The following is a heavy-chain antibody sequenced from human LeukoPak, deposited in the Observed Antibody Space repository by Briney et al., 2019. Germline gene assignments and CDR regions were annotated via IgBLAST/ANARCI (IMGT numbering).Heavy chain of an antibody. CDR1: GPTLTELS. J-gene: IGHJ4*02. CDR3: ATPAPSHYYDLRYYFDY. V-gene: IGHV1-24*01. Sequence: ASVKVSCKVSGPTLTELSMHWVRQAPGKGLEWLGGVDPEDVETFYAQKFQGRVTMTEDTSTHTAYMELSRLRSEDTAVYYCATPAPSHYYDLRYYFDYWGQGTLVTVSS. CDR2: VDPEDVET. D-gene: IGHD3-22*01.